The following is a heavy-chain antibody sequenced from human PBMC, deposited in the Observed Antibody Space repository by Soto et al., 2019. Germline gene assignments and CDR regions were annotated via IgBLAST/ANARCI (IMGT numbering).Heavy chain of an antibody. CDR3: ARAPRGYGGDLVYGMDV. V-gene: IGHV3-13*01. CDR1: GFTFSSYD. Sequence: LRLSCAASGFTFSSYDMHWVRQATGKGLEWVSAIGTAGDTYYPGSVKGRFTISRENAENSLYLQMNSLRAGDTAVYYCARAPRGYGGDLVYGMDVWGQGTTVTVSS. CDR2: IGTAGDT. D-gene: IGHD2-21*02. J-gene: IGHJ6*02.